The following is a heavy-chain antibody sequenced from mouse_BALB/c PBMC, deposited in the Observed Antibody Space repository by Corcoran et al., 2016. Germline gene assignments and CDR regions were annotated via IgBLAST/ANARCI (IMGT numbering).Heavy chain of an antibody. J-gene: IGHJ4*01. D-gene: IGHD2-1*01. Sequence: QIQLVQSGPELKKPGETVKISCKASGYTFTNYGMNWVKQAPGKGLKWMGWINTYTGEPPYADDFKGRFAFSLETSASTAYLQINNRKNENIDTYFCARYYGNYYAMDYWGQGTSVTVPS. CDR3: ARYYGNYYAMDY. CDR1: GYTFTNYG. CDR2: INTYTGEP. V-gene: IGHV9-1*02.